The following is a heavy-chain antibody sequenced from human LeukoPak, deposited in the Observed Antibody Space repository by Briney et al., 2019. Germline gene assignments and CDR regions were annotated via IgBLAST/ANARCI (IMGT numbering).Heavy chain of an antibody. CDR3: ARDIAPWFGELSSGGFVY. J-gene: IGHJ4*02. D-gene: IGHD3-10*01. Sequence: ASVKVSCKASGYIFTSYSIHWVRQAPGQGLEWMGVINPSGGSTNYAQKFQGRVTITADKSTSTAYMELSSLRSEDTAVYYCARDIAPWFGELSSGGFVYWGQGTLVTVSS. V-gene: IGHV1-46*01. CDR1: GYIFTSYS. CDR2: INPSGGST.